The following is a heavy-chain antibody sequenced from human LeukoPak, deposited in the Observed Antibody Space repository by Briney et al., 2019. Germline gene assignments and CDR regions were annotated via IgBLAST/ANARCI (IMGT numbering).Heavy chain of an antibody. CDR1: GFTFSSYV. CDR2: ISYDGSNK. D-gene: IGHD5-12*01. V-gene: IGHV3-30-3*01. CDR3: ARDGKSRHSGGFAP. J-gene: IGHJ5*02. Sequence: PGGSLRLSCAASGFTFSSYVMHWVRQAPGKGLEWVAVISYDGSNKYYAASVEGRFTISRDNSNNTLYLQMNSLRPEDTAVYYCARDGKSRHSGGFAPWGQGTLVTVSS.